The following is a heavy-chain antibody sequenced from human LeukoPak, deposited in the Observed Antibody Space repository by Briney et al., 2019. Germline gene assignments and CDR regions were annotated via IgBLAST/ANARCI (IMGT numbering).Heavy chain of an antibody. Sequence: APVKVSCKASGYTFTSYAMHWVRQAPGQRLEWMGWINAGNGNTKYSQKFQGRVTITRDTSASTAYMELSSLRSEDTAVYYCARAPGYCSSTSCYATNYYYYGMDVWGQGTTVTVSS. CDR3: ARAPGYCSSTSCYATNYYYYGMDV. D-gene: IGHD2-2*01. CDR1: GYTFTSYA. V-gene: IGHV1-3*01. CDR2: INAGNGNT. J-gene: IGHJ6*02.